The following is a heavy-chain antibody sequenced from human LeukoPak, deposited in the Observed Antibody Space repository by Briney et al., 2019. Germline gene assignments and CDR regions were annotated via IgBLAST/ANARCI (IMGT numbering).Heavy chain of an antibody. CDR2: IKQDGNEK. D-gene: IGHD2-21*02. V-gene: IGHV3-7*03. Sequence: GGSLRLSCAASGFTFSRYWMSWVRQAPGKGLEWVANIKQDGNEKYYVDSVKGRFTISRDNAKNSLYLQMNSLRAEDTAVYYCARNCGGDCSWGQGTLVTVSS. CDR1: GFTFSRYW. J-gene: IGHJ5*02. CDR3: ARNCGGDCS.